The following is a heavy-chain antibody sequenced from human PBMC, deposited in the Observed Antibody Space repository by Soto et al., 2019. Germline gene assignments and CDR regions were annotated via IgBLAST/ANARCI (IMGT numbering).Heavy chain of an antibody. CDR2: IYYSGST. CDR1: GGSISSYY. Sequence: QVQLQESGPGLVKPSETLSLTCTVSGGSISSYYWSWIRQPPGKGLEWIGYIYYSGSTNYNPSLKRRVTISVDTSKNQFSLKLSSVTAADTAVYYCARLYQRNWFDPWGQGTLVTVSS. D-gene: IGHD2-2*01. CDR3: ARLYQRNWFDP. V-gene: IGHV4-59*01. J-gene: IGHJ5*02.